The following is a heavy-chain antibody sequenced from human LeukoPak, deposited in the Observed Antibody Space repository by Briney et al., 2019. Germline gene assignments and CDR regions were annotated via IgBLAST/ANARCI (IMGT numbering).Heavy chain of an antibody. Sequence: GGSLRLSCAASGFTFSSYSMNWVRQAPGKGLEWVSSISSSSSYIYYADSVKGRFTISRDNAKNSLYLQMNSLRAEDTAVYYCARGGVRGSDYYYYMDVWGKGTTVTVSS. CDR3: ARGGVRGSDYYYYMDV. J-gene: IGHJ6*03. CDR1: GFTFSSYS. D-gene: IGHD2-8*02. CDR2: ISSSSSYI. V-gene: IGHV3-21*01.